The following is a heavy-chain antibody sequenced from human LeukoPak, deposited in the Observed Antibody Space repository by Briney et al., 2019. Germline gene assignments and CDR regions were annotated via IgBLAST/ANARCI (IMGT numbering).Heavy chain of an antibody. CDR1: GYTFTSYD. CDR2: MNPNSGNT. J-gene: IGHJ5*02. CDR3: ATPVGRSSTGWFDP. D-gene: IGHD2-2*01. Sequence: ASVKVSCKASGYTFTSYDINWVRQATGQGLEWMGWMNPNSGNTGYAQKFQGRVTITRNTSISTAYMELSSLRSEDTAVYYCATPVGRSSTGWFDPWGQGTLVTVSS. V-gene: IGHV1-8*03.